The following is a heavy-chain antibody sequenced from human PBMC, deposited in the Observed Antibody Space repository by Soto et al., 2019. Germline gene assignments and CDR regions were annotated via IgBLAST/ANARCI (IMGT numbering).Heavy chain of an antibody. CDR1: DGSLSPNY. D-gene: IGHD2-2*01. V-gene: IGHV4-59*08. J-gene: IGHJ1*01. Sequence: PSETLSLTCTVSDGSLSPNYWSWIRQPPGKGLEWLGYIYYAGTTTYNPSLQSRVSISLDTSKNEVSLKLTSVTAADTAVYFCARLGALYQAMASWGQGTLVTVSS. CDR3: ARLGALYQAMAS. CDR2: IYYAGTT.